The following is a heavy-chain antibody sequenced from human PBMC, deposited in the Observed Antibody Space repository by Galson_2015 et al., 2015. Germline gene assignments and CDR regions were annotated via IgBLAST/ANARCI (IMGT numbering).Heavy chain of an antibody. CDR3: GVDTLVQLGELAQSRGFDN. J-gene: IGHJ4*02. CDR1: GYTFTNHG. V-gene: IGHV1-18*01. D-gene: IGHD3-16*01. CDR2: ISAYNGNT. Sequence: QSGAEVKKSGESLKISCTASGYTFTNHGITRVRQAPGQGLEWLGWISAYNGNTIYGQNFQGRVTMTTDTSTSTAYMELRSLKSDDTAVYYCGVDTLVQLGELAQSRGFDNWGQGTVVTVSS.